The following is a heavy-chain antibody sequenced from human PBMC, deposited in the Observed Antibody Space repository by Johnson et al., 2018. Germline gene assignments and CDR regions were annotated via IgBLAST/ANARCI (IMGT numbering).Heavy chain of an antibody. CDR2: IYSGGST. J-gene: IGHJ3*02. D-gene: IGHD6-25*01. V-gene: IGHV3-66*02. CDR1: GFTVSSNY. Sequence: EVQLVESGGGLVQPGGSLRLSCAASGFTVSSNYMSWVRQAPGKGLEWVSVIYSGGSTCYADSVKGRFTISRDNSKNTLYLQMNSLRAEDPAVYYCARDRRPDDAFDIGQGTMVTVSS. CDR3: ARDRRPDDAFDI.